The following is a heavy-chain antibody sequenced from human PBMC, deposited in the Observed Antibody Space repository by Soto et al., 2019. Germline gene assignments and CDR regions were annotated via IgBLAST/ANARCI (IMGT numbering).Heavy chain of an antibody. Sequence: QVQLVESGGGVVQPGRSLRLSCAASGFTFSSYGMHWVRQAQGKGLEWVAVIWYDGSNKYYADSVKGRFTISRDNSKNPLYLQMNSLRAEDTAVYYCARGTRSSWYSCYYGMDVWGQGTTVTVSS. J-gene: IGHJ6*02. V-gene: IGHV3-33*01. CDR2: IWYDGSNK. D-gene: IGHD6-13*01. CDR1: GFTFSSYG. CDR3: ARGTRSSWYSCYYGMDV.